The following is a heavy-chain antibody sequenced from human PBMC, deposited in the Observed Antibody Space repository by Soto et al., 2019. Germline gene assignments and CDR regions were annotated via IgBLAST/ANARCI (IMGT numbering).Heavy chain of an antibody. CDR3: AKRVLYSSSWVAFDI. CDR1: GFTFSSYA. V-gene: IGHV3-23*01. CDR2: ISDSGGDT. D-gene: IGHD6-13*01. J-gene: IGHJ3*02. Sequence: EVQLLESGGDLVQPGGSLRLSCSASGFTFSSYAMSWVRQAPGMGLEWVSAISDSGGDTYYADSVKGRFTISRDNSKSTLYLQMSSRRAEDTAVYFCAKRVLYSSSWVAFDIWGQGTMVTVSS.